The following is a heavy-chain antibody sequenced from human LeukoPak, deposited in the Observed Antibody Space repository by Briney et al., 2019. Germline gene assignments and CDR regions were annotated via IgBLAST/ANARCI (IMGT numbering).Heavy chain of an antibody. D-gene: IGHD3-3*01. J-gene: IGHJ4*02. CDR1: GGSISSSSYY. Sequence: ETPCDTRAVSGGSISSSSYYWGCIRQPPGKGLEWIGSIYYSGSTYYNPSLKSPRTISVDTSKNQFSMKLSSVTAADTAVYYCARRPRYYNFWSELDYWGQGTLVTVSS. CDR3: ARRPRYYNFWSELDY. CDR2: IYYSGST. V-gene: IGHV4-39*01.